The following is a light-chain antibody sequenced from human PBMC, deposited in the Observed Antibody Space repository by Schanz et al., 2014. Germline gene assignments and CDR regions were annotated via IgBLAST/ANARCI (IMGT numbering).Light chain of an antibody. V-gene: IGKV3-11*01. CDR1: QSVSSY. CDR3: QQYGSSAT. J-gene: IGKJ3*01. CDR2: DAS. Sequence: EIVLTQSPATLSLSPGERATLSCRASQSVSSYLAWYQQKPGQAPRLLIYDASNRATGIPARFSGSGSGTDFTLTISSLEPEDFAVYYCQQYGSSATFGPGTKVDIK.